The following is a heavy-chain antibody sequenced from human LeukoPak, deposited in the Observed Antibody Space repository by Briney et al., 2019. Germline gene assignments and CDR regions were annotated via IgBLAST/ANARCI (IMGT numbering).Heavy chain of an antibody. V-gene: IGHV4-61*01. D-gene: IGHD3-22*01. J-gene: IGHJ4*02. CDR2: IYYSGST. CDR1: GGSIASGTYY. CDR3: ARDSEYYDSSGYLLRGFDY. Sequence: SETLSLTCTVSGGSIASGTYYWSWIRQHPGKGLEWIGYIYYSGSTNYNPSLKSRVTISVDTSKNQFSLKLSSVTAADTAVYYCARDSEYYDSSGYLLRGFDYWGQGTLVTVSS.